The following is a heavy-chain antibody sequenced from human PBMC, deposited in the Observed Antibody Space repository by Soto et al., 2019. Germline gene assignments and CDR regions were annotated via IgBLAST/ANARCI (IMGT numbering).Heavy chain of an antibody. V-gene: IGHV1-69*06. Sequence: SVKVSCKASGGTFSNYVVNWVRQAPGQGLEWMGRITPISGAANYAQKFQGRVTITADKSTSTSYMELSSLRSEDTAVYYCARDMTRTVVPYFDFWGQGTLVTVSS. J-gene: IGHJ4*02. CDR1: GGTFSNYV. CDR3: ARDMTRTVVPYFDF. D-gene: IGHD1-7*01. CDR2: ITPISGAA.